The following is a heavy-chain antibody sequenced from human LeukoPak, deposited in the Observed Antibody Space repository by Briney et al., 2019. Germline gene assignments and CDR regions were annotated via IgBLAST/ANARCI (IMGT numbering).Heavy chain of an antibody. CDR2: LSPNTGGT. J-gene: IGHJ4*02. CDR3: ARVPRSGSYIYFDY. Sequence: ASEKVSCKASGYTFTSYNINWVRQAPGQGLEWMGRLSPNTGGTNYAQNFQGRVTMTRDTSISTVYMELSSLRSDDTALYYCARVPRSGSYIYFDYWGQGTLVTVSS. V-gene: IGHV1-2*06. D-gene: IGHD3-10*01. CDR1: GYTFTSYN.